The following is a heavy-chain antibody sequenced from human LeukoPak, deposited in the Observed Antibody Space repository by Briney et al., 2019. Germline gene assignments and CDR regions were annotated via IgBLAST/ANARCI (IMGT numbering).Heavy chain of an antibody. CDR3: AKGRGYCSGGSCPWTN. Sequence: GGSLRLSCATSGFTFSSYGMSWVRQAPGKGLEWVSAISGSGGSTYYADSVKGRFTISRDNSKNTLYLQMNSLRAEDTAVYYCAKGRGYCSGGSCPWTNWGQGTLVTVSS. CDR1: GFTFSSYG. D-gene: IGHD2-15*01. V-gene: IGHV3-23*01. J-gene: IGHJ4*02. CDR2: ISGSGGST.